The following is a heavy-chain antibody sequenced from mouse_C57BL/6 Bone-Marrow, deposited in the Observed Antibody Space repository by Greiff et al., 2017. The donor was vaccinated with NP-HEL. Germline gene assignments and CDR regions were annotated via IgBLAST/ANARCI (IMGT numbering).Heavy chain of an antibody. J-gene: IGHJ2*01. CDR1: GYAFSSYW. V-gene: IGHV1-80*01. CDR2: IYPGGGDT. Sequence: VQLQQSGAELVKPGASVKISCKASGYAFSSYWMNWVKQRPGQGLEWIGQIYPGGGDTNYNGKFKGKATLTADKSSSTAYMQLSSLTSEDSAVYFCAGRGDLDLYYFGYWGQGTTLTVSS. D-gene: IGHD3-3*01. CDR3: AGRGDLDLYYFGY.